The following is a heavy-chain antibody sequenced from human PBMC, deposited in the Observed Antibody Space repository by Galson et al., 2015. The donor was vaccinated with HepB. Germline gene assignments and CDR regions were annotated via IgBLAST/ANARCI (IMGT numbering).Heavy chain of an antibody. CDR1: GFTVSSNY. D-gene: IGHD1-26*01. CDR3: ARGDGVVGANDAFDI. V-gene: IGHV3-66*01. CDR2: IYSGGST. Sequence: SLRLSCAASGFTVSSNYMSWVRQAPGKGLEWVSVIYSGGSTYYADSVKGRFTISRDNSKNTLYLQMNSLRAEDTAVYYCARGDGVVGANDAFDIWGQGTMVTVSS. J-gene: IGHJ3*02.